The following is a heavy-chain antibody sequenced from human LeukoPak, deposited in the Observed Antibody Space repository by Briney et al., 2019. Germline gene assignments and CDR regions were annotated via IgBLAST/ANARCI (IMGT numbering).Heavy chain of an antibody. D-gene: IGHD2-15*01. V-gene: IGHV1-8*01. Sequence: GASVKVSCKASGYTFTSYDINWVRQATGKGLDWMGWMNPNSGNTGYAQKFQGRVTMTRNTSISTAYMELSSLRSEDTAVYYCARGRDLGGYVDYWGQGTLVTVSS. CDR1: GYTFTSYD. CDR3: ARGRDLGGYVDY. J-gene: IGHJ4*02. CDR2: MNPNSGNT.